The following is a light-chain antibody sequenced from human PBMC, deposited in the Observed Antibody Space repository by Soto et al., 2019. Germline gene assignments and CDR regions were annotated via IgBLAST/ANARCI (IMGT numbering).Light chain of an antibody. CDR1: QSISSW. J-gene: IGKJ3*01. V-gene: IGKV1-5*01. Sequence: DIQMTQSPPTLSASVGDRVTITCRASQSISSWLAWYQQKPGKAPKLLIYDASSLGSGVPSRFRGSGSGTDFTLTISSLQPDDFATYYCQHYNSYAPAFGAGTKVDIK. CDR3: QHYNSYAPA. CDR2: DAS.